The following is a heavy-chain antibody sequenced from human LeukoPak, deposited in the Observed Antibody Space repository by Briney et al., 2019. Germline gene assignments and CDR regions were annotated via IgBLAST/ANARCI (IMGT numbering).Heavy chain of an antibody. CDR2: ITSSSIYK. CDR3: AKEVDRWFTGGGADY. V-gene: IGHV3-21*01. Sequence: GGSLRLSCATSGFTFSNYNMNWVRQAPGKGLEWVSSITSSSIYKYYADSMKGRFTISRDNAKNSLYLQMDSLRAEDTAVYYCAKEVDRWFTGGGADYWGQGTLVTVSS. D-gene: IGHD5-12*01. CDR1: GFTFSNYN. J-gene: IGHJ4*02.